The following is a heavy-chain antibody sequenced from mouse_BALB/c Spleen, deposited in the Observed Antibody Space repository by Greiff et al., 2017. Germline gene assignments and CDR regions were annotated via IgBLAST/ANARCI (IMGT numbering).Heavy chain of an antibody. CDR1: GFTFSDYY. D-gene: IGHD1-1*01. CDR3: ARVDGSSHYFDY. Sequence: DVQLQESGGGLVKPGGSLKLSCAASGFTFSDYYMYWVRQTPEKRLEWVATISDGGSYTYYPDSVKGRFTISRDNAKNNLYLQMSSLKSEDTAMYYCARVDGSSHYFDYWGQGTTLTVSS. J-gene: IGHJ2*01. CDR2: ISDGGSYT. V-gene: IGHV5-4*02.